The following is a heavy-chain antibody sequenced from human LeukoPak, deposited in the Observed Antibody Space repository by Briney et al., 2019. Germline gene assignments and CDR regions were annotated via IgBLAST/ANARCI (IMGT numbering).Heavy chain of an antibody. CDR1: GYTFSNYY. CDR2: IGPAGTNT. Sequence: ASVKVSFKTSGYTFSNYYMHWVRQAPGQGLEWMGLIGPAGTNTNYAQKFRGRVTVTRDTSTTTVYMELSSLSYEDTAVYYCAREESGGFFDYWGQGTLVTVSS. J-gene: IGHJ4*02. D-gene: IGHD2-8*02. V-gene: IGHV1-46*01. CDR3: AREESGGFFDY.